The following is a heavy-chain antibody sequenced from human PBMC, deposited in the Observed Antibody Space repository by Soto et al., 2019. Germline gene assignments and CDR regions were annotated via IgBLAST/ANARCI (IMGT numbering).Heavy chain of an antibody. V-gene: IGHV1-18*01. D-gene: IGHD3-3*01. CDR1: DHSFTAYG. Sequence: QVQLVQSGNAVKKPGASVKVSCKSSDHSFTAYGIAWVRQAPGQGREWMGWISGYNGYANYAQKFQDRFTLTIDDPRRTAFLDLRSLRADDTAVYYCARRFFYWNSMTDYSLDVWGQGTTVTVSS. J-gene: IGHJ6*02. CDR2: ISGYNGYA. CDR3: ARRFFYWNSMTDYSLDV.